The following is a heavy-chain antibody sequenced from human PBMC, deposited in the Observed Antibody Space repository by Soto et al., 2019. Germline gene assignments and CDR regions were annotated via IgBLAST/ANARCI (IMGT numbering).Heavy chain of an antibody. CDR3: ARYCSSTSCSSNYYYYGMDV. V-gene: IGHV5-10-1*01. D-gene: IGHD2-2*01. CDR1: GYSFTSYW. CDR2: IDPSDSYT. J-gene: IGHJ6*02. Sequence: GDSLKISGKGSGYSFTSYWISWVRQMPGKGLEWMGRIDPSDSYTNYSPSFQGHVTISADKSISTAYLQWRSLKASDTAMYYCARYCSSTSCSSNYYYYGMDVWGQGTTVTVSS.